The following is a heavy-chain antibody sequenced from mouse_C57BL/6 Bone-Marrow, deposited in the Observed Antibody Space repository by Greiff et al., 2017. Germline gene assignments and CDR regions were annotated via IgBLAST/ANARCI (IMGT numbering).Heavy chain of an antibody. CDR1: GFTFSNYW. Sequence: EVHLVESGGGLVQPGGSMKLSCVASGFTFSNYWMNWVRQSPEKGLAWVAQIRLKSDNYATHYAESVKGRFTISRDDSKSSVYLQMNNLRAEDTGIYYCTAGMNFDYWGQGTTLTVSS. CDR2: IRLKSDNYAT. V-gene: IGHV6-3*01. CDR3: TAGMNFDY. J-gene: IGHJ2*01.